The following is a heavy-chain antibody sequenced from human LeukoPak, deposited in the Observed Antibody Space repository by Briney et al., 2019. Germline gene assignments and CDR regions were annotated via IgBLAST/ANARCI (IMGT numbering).Heavy chain of an antibody. D-gene: IGHD3-22*01. J-gene: IGHJ4*02. CDR1: GYTFTSYD. CDR2: MNPNSGNT. V-gene: IGHV1-8*01. Sequence: GASVKVSCKASGYTFTSYDINWVRQATGQGLEWMGWMNPNSGNTGYAQKFQGRVTMTRDTSISTAYMELSRLRSDDTAVYYCARDINGKRRYYDSSGYFSGGSVYWGQGTLVTVSS. CDR3: ARDINGKRRYYDSSGYFSGGSVY.